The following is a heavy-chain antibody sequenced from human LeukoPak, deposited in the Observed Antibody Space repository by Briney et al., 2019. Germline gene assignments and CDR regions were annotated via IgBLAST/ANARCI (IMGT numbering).Heavy chain of an antibody. D-gene: IGHD3-10*01. J-gene: IGHJ5*02. CDR3: ARGGGLLWFGTNWFDP. CDR1: GGSFSGYY. V-gene: IGHV4-34*01. CDR2: INHSGST. Sequence: TASETLSLTCAVYGGSFSGYYWSWIRQPPGKGLEWIGEINHSGSTNYNPSLKSRVTISVDTSKNQFSLKLSSVTAADTAVYYCARGGGLLWFGTNWFDPWGQGTLVTVSS.